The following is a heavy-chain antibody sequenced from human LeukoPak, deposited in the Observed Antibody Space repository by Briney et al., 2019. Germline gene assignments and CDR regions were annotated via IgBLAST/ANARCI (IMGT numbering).Heavy chain of an antibody. V-gene: IGHV1-2*02. D-gene: IGHD5-12*01. J-gene: IGHJ4*02. Sequence: ASVKVSCKTSGYRFTGYYMHWVRQAPGQGLEWMGWINPKSGDPIYVQKFQGRVTLTRDTSIDTVYLELSSLKSDDTAVYYCAREGLYVATGHDYWGQGTLVTVSS. CDR1: GYRFTGYY. CDR3: AREGLYVATGHDY. CDR2: INPKSGDP.